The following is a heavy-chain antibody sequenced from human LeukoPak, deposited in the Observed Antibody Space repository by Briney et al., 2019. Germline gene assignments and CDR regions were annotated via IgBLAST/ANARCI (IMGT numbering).Heavy chain of an antibody. Sequence: GGSLRLSCAASGFTFSDYYMNWVRQTPGKGLEWVSSISSSSSYIYYADSVKGRFTISRDNAKNSLYLQMNSLRAEDTAVYYCASLVGATTGGYYFDYWGQGTLVTVSS. CDR1: GFTFSDYY. J-gene: IGHJ4*02. CDR2: ISSSSSYI. V-gene: IGHV3-21*01. CDR3: ASLVGATTGGYYFDY. D-gene: IGHD1-26*01.